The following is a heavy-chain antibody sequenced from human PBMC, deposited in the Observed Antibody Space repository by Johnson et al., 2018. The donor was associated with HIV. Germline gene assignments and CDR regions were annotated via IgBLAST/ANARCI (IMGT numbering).Heavy chain of an antibody. D-gene: IGHD1-26*01. V-gene: IGHV3-66*01. CDR2: IYSGGST. CDR3: AKGLTWELRCHDAFDI. CDR1: GFTFTNAW. J-gene: IGHJ3*02. Sequence: VQLVESGGGLVKAGGSLRLSCAASGFTFTNAWMTWVRQAPGQGLEWVSLIYSGGSTYYADSVKGRFTISRDNSKNTLYLQLNSLRAEDTAVYYCAKGLTWELRCHDAFDIWGQGTMVTVSS.